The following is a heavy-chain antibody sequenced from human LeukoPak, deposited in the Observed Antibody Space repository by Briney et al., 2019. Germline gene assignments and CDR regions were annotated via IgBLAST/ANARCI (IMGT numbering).Heavy chain of an antibody. CDR3: ARLEIGGAPTENLDS. J-gene: IGHJ4*02. CDR1: GGSISNSNYY. Sequence: SETLSLTCTVSGGSISNSNYYWGWIRQPPGKGLEWIGSIYYSGITYYNPSLKSRVTISVDTSKNQFSLKLSSVTAADTAVFFCARLEIGGAPTENLDSGGQEPRVPVPS. CDR2: IYYSGIT. V-gene: IGHV4-39*01. D-gene: IGHD1-26*01.